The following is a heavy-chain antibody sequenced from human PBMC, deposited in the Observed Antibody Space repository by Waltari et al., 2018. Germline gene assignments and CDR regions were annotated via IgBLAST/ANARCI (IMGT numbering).Heavy chain of an antibody. CDR1: GGSISSSSYY. D-gene: IGHD6-13*01. CDR2: IYYSGST. CDR3: ARQGQQLVLWYFDY. V-gene: IGHV4-39*01. J-gene: IGHJ4*02. Sequence: QLQLQESGPGLVKPSETLSLTCTVSGGSISSSSYYWGWIRQPPGKGLEWIGSIYYSGSTYYNPSLKSRVTIPVDTSKNQFSLKLSSVTAADTAVYYCARQGQQLVLWYFDYWGQGTLVTVSS.